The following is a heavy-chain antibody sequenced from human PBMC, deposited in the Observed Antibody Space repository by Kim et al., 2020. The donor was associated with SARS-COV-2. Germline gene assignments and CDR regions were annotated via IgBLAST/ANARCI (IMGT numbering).Heavy chain of an antibody. CDR1: GFTVSSNY. CDR2: IYSGGST. V-gene: IGHV3-53*04. CDR3: ARAIVGATSWFDP. Sequence: GGSLRLSCAASGFTVSSNYMSWVRQAPGKGLEWVSVIYSGGSTYYADSVKGRFTISRHNSKNTLYLQMNSLRAEDTAVYYCARAIVGATSWFDPWGQGTLVTVSS. J-gene: IGHJ5*02. D-gene: IGHD1-26*01.